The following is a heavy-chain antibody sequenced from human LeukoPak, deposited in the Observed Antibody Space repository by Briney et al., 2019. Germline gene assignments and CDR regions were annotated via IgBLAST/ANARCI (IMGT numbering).Heavy chain of an antibody. J-gene: IGHJ4*02. D-gene: IGHD2-21*02. Sequence: SGGSLRLSCAASGFTFSSYSMNWVRQPPGKGLEWIGEINHSGSTNYNPSLKSRVTISVDTSKNQFSLKLSSVTAADTAAYYCARWGDYYFDYWGQGTLVTVSS. CDR2: INHSGST. CDR1: GFTFSSYS. CDR3: ARWGDYYFDY. V-gene: IGHV4-34*01.